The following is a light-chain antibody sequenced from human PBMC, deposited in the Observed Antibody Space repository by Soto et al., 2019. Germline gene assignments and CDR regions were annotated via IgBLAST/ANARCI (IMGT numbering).Light chain of an antibody. CDR1: QMFLYSSNNKNY. CDR2: WAS. CDR3: QQYYSSPLT. J-gene: IGKJ4*01. V-gene: IGKV4-1*01. Sequence: DIVTTQSPYSLAVSLGESATINCNSSQMFLYSSNNKNYLAWSQQKPGQPPKLLIYWASTRESGVPDRFGGSGSGTDFTLTISSLQAEDVAVYYCQQYYSSPLTFGGGTKVDIK.